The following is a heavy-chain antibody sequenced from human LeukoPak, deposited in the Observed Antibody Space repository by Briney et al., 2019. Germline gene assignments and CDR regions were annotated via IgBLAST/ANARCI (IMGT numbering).Heavy chain of an antibody. Sequence: SETLSLTCTVSGGSISRYYWSWIRQPPGKGLEWIGYIYYSGSTNYNPSLKSRVTISVDTSKNQFSLKLSSVTAADTAVYYCARSPGAFDIWGQGTMVTVSS. CDR3: ARSPGAFDI. CDR1: GGSISRYY. CDR2: IYYSGST. J-gene: IGHJ3*02. V-gene: IGHV4-59*01.